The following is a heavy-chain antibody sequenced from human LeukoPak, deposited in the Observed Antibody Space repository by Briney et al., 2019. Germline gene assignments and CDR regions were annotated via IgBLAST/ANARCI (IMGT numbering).Heavy chain of an antibody. CDR2: IWYDGSNK. V-gene: IGHV3-33*01. J-gene: IGHJ4*02. D-gene: IGHD3-22*01. CDR1: GFTFSSYG. CDR3: ARDPEFYDSSGYPGY. Sequence: GGSLRLSCAASGFTFSSYGMHWVRQAPGKGLEWVAVIWYDGSNKYYADSVKGRFTISRDNSKNTRYLQMNSLRAEDTAVYYCARDPEFYDSSGYPGYWGQGTLVTVSS.